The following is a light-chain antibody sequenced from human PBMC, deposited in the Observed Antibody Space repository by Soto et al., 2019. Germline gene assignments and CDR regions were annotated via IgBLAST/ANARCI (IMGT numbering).Light chain of an antibody. V-gene: IGKV1-39*01. CDR3: LQSYIDLLA. J-gene: IGKJ4*01. CDR2: LAS. CDR1: LGISNY. Sequence: DIPVTPSPSSLAGSLGDRVTXTCRAILGISNYLAWYQQKPGRGANLLIFLASSLKSGVASTFSSGRSGTDFTLTTSSLQPEDFAPYYSLQSYIDLLAFGGLSKVDIK.